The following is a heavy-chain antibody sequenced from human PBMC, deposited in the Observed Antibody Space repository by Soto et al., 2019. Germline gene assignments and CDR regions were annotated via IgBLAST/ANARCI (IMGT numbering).Heavy chain of an antibody. Sequence: SETLSLTCDVYGGSFSSYYWNWIRQPPGKGLEWLGEINRSGSTNYNPSLEGRATISLDTSKTQFSLKLTSMTAADTAVYYCARGEGRLVGTWFDPWGQGTLVTRLL. V-gene: IGHV4-34*01. CDR1: GGSFSSYY. J-gene: IGHJ5*02. D-gene: IGHD5-12*01. CDR3: ARGEGRLVGTWFDP. CDR2: INRSGST.